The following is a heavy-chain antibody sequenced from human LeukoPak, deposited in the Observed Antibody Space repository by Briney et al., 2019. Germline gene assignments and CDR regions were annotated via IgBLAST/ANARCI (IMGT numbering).Heavy chain of an antibody. CDR3: ARGGGYSGYDFDY. D-gene: IGHD5-12*01. CDR1: GGSFSGYY. V-gene: IGHV4-34*01. Sequence: SETLSLTCAVYGGSFSGYYWSWIRQPPGKGLEWIGEINHSGSTNYNPSLKSRVTISVDTSKHQFSLKLSSVTAADTAVYYCARGGGYSGYDFDYWGQGTLVTVSS. CDR2: INHSGST. J-gene: IGHJ4*02.